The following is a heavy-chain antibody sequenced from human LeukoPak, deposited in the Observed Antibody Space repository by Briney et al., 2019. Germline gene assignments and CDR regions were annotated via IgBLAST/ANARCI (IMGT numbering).Heavy chain of an antibody. CDR3: ARDPPEYYDILTEDAFDI. V-gene: IGHV3-7*01. J-gene: IGHJ3*02. Sequence: HPGGSLRLSCAASGFTFSSHWMSWVRQAPGKGLEWVANIKQDGSEKYYVDSVKGRFTISRDNAKNSLYLQMNSLRAEDTAVYYCARDPPEYYDILTEDAFDIWGQGTMVTVSS. D-gene: IGHD3-9*01. CDR1: GFTFSSHW. CDR2: IKQDGSEK.